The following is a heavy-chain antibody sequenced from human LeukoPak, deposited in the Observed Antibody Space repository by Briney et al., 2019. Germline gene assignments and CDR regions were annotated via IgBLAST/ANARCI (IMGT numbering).Heavy chain of an antibody. CDR1: GFTFSNYG. J-gene: IGHJ4*02. CDR3: LRDLNWSLDQ. CDR2: IKSDGITI. Sequence: PGGPLRLSCIASGFTFSNYGMSWVRQAPGKGLVWVSRIKSDGITITYADSVKGRFTISRDNAKNTLYLQMNSLRAEDTAVYYCLRDLNWSLDQWGQGTLVTVSS. D-gene: IGHD1-20*01. V-gene: IGHV3-74*01.